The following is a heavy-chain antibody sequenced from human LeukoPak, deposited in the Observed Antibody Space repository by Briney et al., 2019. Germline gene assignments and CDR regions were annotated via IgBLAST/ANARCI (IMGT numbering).Heavy chain of an antibody. CDR1: GFTFSSHA. D-gene: IGHD4-17*01. V-gene: IGHV3-30-3*01. CDR2: ISYDGSNK. J-gene: IGHJ4*02. Sequence: GGSLRLSCAASGFTFSSHAMHWVRQAPGKRLEWVTIISYDGSNKYYADSVKGRFTISRDNSKNTLYLQMNSLRAEDTAVYYCAREHYGDYYFDYWGQGTLVTVSS. CDR3: AREHYGDYYFDY.